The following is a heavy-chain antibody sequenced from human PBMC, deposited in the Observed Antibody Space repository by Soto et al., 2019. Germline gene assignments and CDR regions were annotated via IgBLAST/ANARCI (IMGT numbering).Heavy chain of an antibody. Sequence: SLILSCAASGFTFSSYAMSWVRQAPGKGLEWVSAISAGAVATNYADSVKGRFTISRDNSKNTLYLQMNSLRAEDTAVYYCAKGRESSGSYRPFDYWGQGALVTVS. V-gene: IGHV3-23*01. CDR1: GFTFSSYA. CDR2: ISAGAVAT. CDR3: AKGRESSGSYRPFDY. J-gene: IGHJ4*02. D-gene: IGHD3-22*01.